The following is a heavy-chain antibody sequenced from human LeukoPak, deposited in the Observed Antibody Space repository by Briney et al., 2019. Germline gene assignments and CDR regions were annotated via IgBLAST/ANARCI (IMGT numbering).Heavy chain of an antibody. J-gene: IGHJ4*02. V-gene: IGHV3-66*01. CDR1: GFTVSSNY. Sequence: GGSLRLSCAASGFTVSSNYMSWVRQAPGKGLEWDSVIYSGGSTYYADSVKGRFTISRDNSKNTLYLQMNSLRAEDTAVYYCARSLSEPGYYGSGSYYNDYWGQGTLVTVSS. CDR3: ARSLSEPGYYGSGSYYNDY. CDR2: IYSGGST. D-gene: IGHD3-10*01.